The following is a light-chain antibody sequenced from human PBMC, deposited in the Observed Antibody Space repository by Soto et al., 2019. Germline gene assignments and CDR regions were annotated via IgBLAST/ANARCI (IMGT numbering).Light chain of an antibody. Sequence: EIVLTQSPGTLSLSPGERATLSCRASQSVSSSYLAWYQQKPGQAPRLLIYGTSSRATAIPGRFSGSGSGTDFTLTISRLEPEEFAVYYCKQYGSSSWTFGQGTKVEIK. CDR1: QSVSSSY. V-gene: IGKV3-20*01. CDR3: KQYGSSSWT. J-gene: IGKJ1*01. CDR2: GTS.